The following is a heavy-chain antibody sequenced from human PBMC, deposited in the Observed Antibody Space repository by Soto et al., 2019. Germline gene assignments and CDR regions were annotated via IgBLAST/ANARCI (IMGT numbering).Heavy chain of an antibody. CDR3: VGDYGGLEGFDI. Sequence: GGSLRLSCVASGITLTNYAMAWVRQAPEKGLEWVSGISASGGRAYYADSVKGRFTISRDNSKNTLFLQMNSLRAEDTAIYYCVGDYGGLEGFDIWGQGTMVTVS. D-gene: IGHD4-17*01. CDR2: ISASGGRA. CDR1: GITLTNYA. V-gene: IGHV3-23*01. J-gene: IGHJ3*02.